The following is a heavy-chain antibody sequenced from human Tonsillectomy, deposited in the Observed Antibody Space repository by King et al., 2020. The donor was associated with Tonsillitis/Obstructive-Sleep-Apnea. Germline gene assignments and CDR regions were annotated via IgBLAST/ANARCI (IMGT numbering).Heavy chain of an antibody. Sequence: QLVQSGAEVKKPGSSVKVSCKASGGTFSSYAISWVRQAPGQGLEWMGGIIPIFGTANYAQKFQGGVTITADESTSTAYMELSSLRSEDTAVYYCARDPKPYCSSTSCYTKNEFDYWGQGTLVTVSS. CDR1: GGTFSSYA. CDR3: ARDPKPYCSSTSCYTKNEFDY. D-gene: IGHD2-2*02. CDR2: IIPIFGTA. J-gene: IGHJ4*02. V-gene: IGHV1-69*01.